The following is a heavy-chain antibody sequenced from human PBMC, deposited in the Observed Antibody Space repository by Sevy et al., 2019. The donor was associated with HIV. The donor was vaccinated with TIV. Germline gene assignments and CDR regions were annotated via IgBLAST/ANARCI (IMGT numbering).Heavy chain of an antibody. V-gene: IGHV3-23*01. Sequence: GGSLRLSCEASGFTFRSYAMSWVRQAPGKGLEWVSGIIGSGDNTYYADSVKGRFTVSRDNSKNKLYVQRNSLRAEDTAVYYCAKGVSWLVLGGYFDYWGQGTPVTVSS. CDR3: AKGVSWLVLGGYFDY. CDR2: IIGSGDNT. D-gene: IGHD6-19*01. CDR1: GFTFRSYA. J-gene: IGHJ4*02.